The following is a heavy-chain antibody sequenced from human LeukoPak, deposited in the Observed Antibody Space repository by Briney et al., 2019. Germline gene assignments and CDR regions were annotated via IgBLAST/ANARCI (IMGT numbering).Heavy chain of an antibody. J-gene: IGHJ4*02. CDR3: ATYRQVLLPFES. V-gene: IGHV3-23*01. Sequence: GGSLRLSCAASGFTFSTFAMIWVRQPPGKGLEWLSSIFPSGGEIHYADSVRGRFTISRDNSKSTLSLQMNSLRAEDTAIYYCATYRQVLLPFESWGQGTLLTVST. CDR2: IFPSGGEI. CDR1: GFTFSTFA. D-gene: IGHD2-8*02.